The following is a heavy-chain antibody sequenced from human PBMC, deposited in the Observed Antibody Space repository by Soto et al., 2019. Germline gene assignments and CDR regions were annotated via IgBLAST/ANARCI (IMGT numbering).Heavy chain of an antibody. Sequence: TSETLSLTCAVYGGSFSGYYWSWIRQPPGKGLEWIGEINHSGSTNYNPSLKSRVTISVDTSKNQFSLKLSSVTAADTAVYYCARGFGLVRGARPLHFDYWGQGTLVTVSS. CDR1: GGSFSGYY. J-gene: IGHJ4*02. CDR3: ARGFGLVRGARPLHFDY. D-gene: IGHD3-10*01. V-gene: IGHV4-34*01. CDR2: INHSGST.